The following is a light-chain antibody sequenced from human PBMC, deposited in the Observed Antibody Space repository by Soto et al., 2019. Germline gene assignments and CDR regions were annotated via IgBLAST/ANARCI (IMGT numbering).Light chain of an antibody. CDR3: QQYGRSPWT. CDR2: GAS. V-gene: IGKV3-20*01. CDR1: QSISRY. J-gene: IGKJ1*01. Sequence: EVVLKQSPGTLSLSPGERTTLSCRASQSISRYLAWYQQKPGQGPRLLIYGASSRATGIPDRFGGSGSGTDFTLTISRLEPEDFAVYYCQQYGRSPWTFGQGTKVDIK.